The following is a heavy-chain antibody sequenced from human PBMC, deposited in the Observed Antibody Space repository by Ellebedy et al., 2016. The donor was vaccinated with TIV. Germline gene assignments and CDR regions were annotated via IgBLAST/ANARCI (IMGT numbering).Heavy chain of an antibody. Sequence: ASVKVSCKASGYTFTAYHIHWVRQAPGQGLEWMGWINPNSGGTNYAQKFQGRVTMTRDTSISTAYMELSRLRSDDTAVYYCASPGPGYSSGWYGGWNGMDVWGQGTTVTVSS. V-gene: IGHV1-2*02. CDR3: ASPGPGYSSGWYGGWNGMDV. CDR1: GYTFTAYH. CDR2: INPNSGGT. J-gene: IGHJ6*02. D-gene: IGHD6-19*01.